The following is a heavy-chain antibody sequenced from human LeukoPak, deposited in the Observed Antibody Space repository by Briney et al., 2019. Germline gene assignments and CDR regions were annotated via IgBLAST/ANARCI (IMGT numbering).Heavy chain of an antibody. D-gene: IGHD6-19*01. CDR3: ARGVRIAVAGYIDY. CDR1: GFTFSSYG. Sequence: PGGSLRLSCAASGFTFSSYGMSWVRQAPGEGLEWVSAISGSGWGTYYGDSVKGRFTISRDNSKNTLYLQMNSLRAEDRTVYYCARGVRIAVAGYIDYWGQGTLVTVSS. CDR2: ISGSGWGT. J-gene: IGHJ4*02. V-gene: IGHV3-23*01.